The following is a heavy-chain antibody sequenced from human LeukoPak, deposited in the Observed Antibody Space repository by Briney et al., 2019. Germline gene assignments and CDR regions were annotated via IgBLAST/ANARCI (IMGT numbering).Heavy chain of an antibody. CDR2: IYYSGST. CDR1: GGSISSSSYY. V-gene: IGHV4-39*01. D-gene: IGHD6-19*01. Sequence: KPSETLSLTCTVSGGSISSSSYYWGWIRQPPGKGLEWLGSIYYSGSTYYNPSLKSRVTISVDTSKTQFSLRLTSVTAADTAVYYCARRPRIAVAGPPFDYWGQGTLATVSS. J-gene: IGHJ4*02. CDR3: ARRPRIAVAGPPFDY.